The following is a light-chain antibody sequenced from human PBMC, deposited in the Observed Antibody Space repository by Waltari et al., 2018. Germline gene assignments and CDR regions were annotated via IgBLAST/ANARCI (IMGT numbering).Light chain of an antibody. J-gene: IGKJ4*01. CDR3: QHYNSWPLT. Sequence: ELVMTQSPATLSMSPGERVTLSCRASQSVGDNLAWYHQKPGQAPRLLMYGASTRATGIPARVRGSGSGTQFALTISSLQSEDFAVYYCQHYNSWPLTFGGGTKVEI. CDR2: GAS. V-gene: IGKV3-15*01. CDR1: QSVGDN.